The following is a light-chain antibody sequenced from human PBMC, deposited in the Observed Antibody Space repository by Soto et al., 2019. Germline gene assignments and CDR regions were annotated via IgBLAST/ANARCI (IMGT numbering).Light chain of an antibody. J-gene: IGKJ1*01. CDR3: QQYNNWALT. V-gene: IGKV3-15*01. CDR1: QSVSSN. Sequence: EIVMTQSPATLSVSPGERATLSCRASQSVSSNLAWYQQKPGQAPRLLIYGASTRATGIPARFSGSGSGTEFTLTISSLQSEDFVVYYCQQYNNWALTFGEGTKV. CDR2: GAS.